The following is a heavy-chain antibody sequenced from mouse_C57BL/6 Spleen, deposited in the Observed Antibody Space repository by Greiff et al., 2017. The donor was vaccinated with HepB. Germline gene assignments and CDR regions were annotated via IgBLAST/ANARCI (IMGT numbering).Heavy chain of an antibody. J-gene: IGHJ2*01. D-gene: IGHD3-3*01. V-gene: IGHV1-82*01. CDR2: IYPGDGDT. CDR1: GYAFSSSW. CDR3: AAGGPLYYFDY. Sequence: QVQLKQSGPELVKPGASVKISCKASGYAFSSSWMNWVKQRPGKGLEWIGRIYPGDGDTNYNGKFKGKATLTADKSSSTAYMQLSSLTSEDSAVYFCAAGGPLYYFDYWGQGTTLTVSS.